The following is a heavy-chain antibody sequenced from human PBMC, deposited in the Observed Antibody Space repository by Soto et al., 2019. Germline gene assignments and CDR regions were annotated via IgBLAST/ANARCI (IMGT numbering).Heavy chain of an antibody. CDR3: ARVPSHSYGLQPHDY. J-gene: IGHJ4*02. CDR2: IIPIFGTA. V-gene: IGHV1-69*06. Sequence: GASVKVSCKASGGTFSSYAISWVRQAPGQGLEWMGGIIPIFGTANYAQKFQGRVTITADKSTSTAYMELSSLRSEDTAVYYCARVPSHSYGLQPHDYWGQGTLVTVSS. D-gene: IGHD5-18*01. CDR1: GGTFSSYA.